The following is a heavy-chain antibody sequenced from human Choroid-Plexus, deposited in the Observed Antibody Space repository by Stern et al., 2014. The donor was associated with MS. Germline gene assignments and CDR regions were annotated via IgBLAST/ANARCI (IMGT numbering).Heavy chain of an antibody. Sequence: QVQLVQSGGGVVQPGRPLRLSCVASGFTFGSCAMHWVRPAPGKGLEWVAGVSDDGSNKYYADSVKGRFTISRDNSQNTLYMQMSSLRPEDTAVYYCAKDRQYLTYFFDHWGQGSLVTVSS. CDR2: VSDDGSNK. V-gene: IGHV3-30*18. CDR3: AKDRQYLTYFFDH. CDR1: GFTFGSCA. J-gene: IGHJ5*02. D-gene: IGHD2/OR15-2a*01.